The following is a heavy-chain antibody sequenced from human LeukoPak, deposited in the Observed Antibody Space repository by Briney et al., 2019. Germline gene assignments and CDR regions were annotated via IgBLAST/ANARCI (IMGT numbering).Heavy chain of an antibody. CDR1: GSTSAHYW. CDR2: INGDGGST. V-gene: IGHV3-74*03. CDR3: ARAAHYYDSGGFLPEAFDV. J-gene: IGHJ3*01. Sequence: GGSLRLSCRVSGSTSAHYWMHWVRQAPGKALVWVARINGDGGSTMHADSVKGRFTISRDNARNSLYLQMNSLRAEDTAVYYCARAAHYYDSGGFLPEAFDVWGQGTMVTVSS. D-gene: IGHD3-22*01.